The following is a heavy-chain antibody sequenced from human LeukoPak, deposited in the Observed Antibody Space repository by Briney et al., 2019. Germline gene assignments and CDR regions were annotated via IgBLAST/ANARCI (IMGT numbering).Heavy chain of an antibody. CDR1: GGTSSSYA. D-gene: IGHD2-2*01. V-gene: IGHV1-69*01. CDR2: IIPIFGTA. CDR3: AVYCSSTSCYQSRYYYYYGMDV. Sequence: SVKVSCKASGGTSSSYAISWVRQAPGQGLEWMGGIIPIFGTANYAQKFQGRVTITADESTSTAYMELSSLRSEDTAVYYCAVYCSSTSCYQSRYYYYYGMDVWGQGTTVTVSS. J-gene: IGHJ6*02.